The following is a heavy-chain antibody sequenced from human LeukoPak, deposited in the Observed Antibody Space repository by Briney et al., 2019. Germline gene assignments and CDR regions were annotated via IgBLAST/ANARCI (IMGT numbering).Heavy chain of an antibody. D-gene: IGHD3-3*01. Sequence: GESLRLSCAASGCTFSSYAMSWGRQPPGQGLEWVSAISGSGGSTYYADSVKGRFTISRDNSKNTLYLQMNSLRAEDTAVYYCAKGVTIFGFYYMDVWGKGTTVTVSS. CDR2: ISGSGGST. V-gene: IGHV3-23*01. J-gene: IGHJ6*03. CDR1: GCTFSSYA. CDR3: AKGVTIFGFYYMDV.